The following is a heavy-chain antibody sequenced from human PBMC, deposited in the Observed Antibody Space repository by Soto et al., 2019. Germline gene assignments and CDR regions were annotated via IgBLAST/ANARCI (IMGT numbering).Heavy chain of an antibody. Sequence: PSETLSLTCAVYAGSFSHYYWNWIRQSPGKGLEWIGKIKHSGSSNYNPSLRSRVSISGDMSKNQFSLRLTSVTAADTAVYYCARGGSSDWQVALDIWGQGTMVTVSS. CDR2: IKHSGSS. CDR1: AGSFSHYY. J-gene: IGHJ3*02. V-gene: IGHV4-34*01. D-gene: IGHD6-19*01. CDR3: ARGGSSDWQVALDI.